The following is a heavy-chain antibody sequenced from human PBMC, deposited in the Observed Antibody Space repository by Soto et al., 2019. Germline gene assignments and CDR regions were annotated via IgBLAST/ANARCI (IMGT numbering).Heavy chain of an antibody. V-gene: IGHV4-59*07. CDR2: ISYSGST. J-gene: IGHJ4*02. CDR1: WDSIISDY. D-gene: IGHD1-26*01. CDR3: ARVLSGSSLFDY. Sequence: PSDSLSLTCTSSWDSIISDYGSGIRQPPGKGLEWIGYISYSGSTNYNPSLKSLVTISVDTSKNQFSLKLFSVTAADTAVYYCARVLSGSSLFDYWGQGTLVTV.